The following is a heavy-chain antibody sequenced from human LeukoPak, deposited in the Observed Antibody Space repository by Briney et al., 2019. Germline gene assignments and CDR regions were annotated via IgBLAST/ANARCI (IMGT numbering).Heavy chain of an antibody. CDR2: ISSSSSYI. Sequence: GGSLRLSCAASGFTFSSYSMNWVRQAPGKGLEWVSSISSSSSYIYYADSVKGGFTISRDNAKNSLYLQMNSLRAEDTAVYYCARAGYDSSGYYYGLAFDIWGQGTMVTVSS. J-gene: IGHJ3*02. CDR1: GFTFSSYS. CDR3: ARAGYDSSGYYYGLAFDI. D-gene: IGHD3-22*01. V-gene: IGHV3-21*01.